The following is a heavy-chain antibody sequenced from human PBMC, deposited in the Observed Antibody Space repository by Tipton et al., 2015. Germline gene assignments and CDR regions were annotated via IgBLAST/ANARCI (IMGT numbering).Heavy chain of an antibody. V-gene: IGHV3-23*01. D-gene: IGHD3-3*01. CDR1: GFTFSSYA. CDR2: ISGYGGSGGRT. CDR3: AKRPVLRFLEWPNGMDV. Sequence: SLRLSCAASGFTFSSYAMSWVRQAPGKGLEWVSAISGYGGSGGRTYYADSVKGRFTISRDNSKNTLYLQMSSLRVEDTAVYYCAKRPVLRFLEWPNGMDVWGQGTTVSVSS. J-gene: IGHJ6*02.